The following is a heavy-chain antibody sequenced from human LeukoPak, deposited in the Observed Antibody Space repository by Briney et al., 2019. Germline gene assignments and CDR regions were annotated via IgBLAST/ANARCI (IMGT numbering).Heavy chain of an antibody. CDR2: VSAYNSYT. J-gene: IGHJ5*02. D-gene: IGHD6-19*01. CDR1: GGTFSSYG. CDR3: ARPTVAGRRDWFDP. V-gene: IGHV1-18*01. Sequence: ASVKVSCKASGGTFSSYGVTWVRQAPGQGLEWMGWVSAYNSYTNYTQKLQGRVTMTTDTSTSTAYMELRSLRSDDTAVYYCARPTVAGRRDWFDPWGQGTLVTVSS.